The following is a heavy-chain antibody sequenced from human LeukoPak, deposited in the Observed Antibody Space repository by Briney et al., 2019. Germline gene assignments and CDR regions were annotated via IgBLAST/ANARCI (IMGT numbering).Heavy chain of an antibody. Sequence: SETLSLTCTVSGGSISSYYWSWIRQPPGQGLEWIGYIYYSGSTNYNPSLKSRVTISVDTSKNQFSLKLTSVTAADTAVYYCARSRYGSIYYFDYWGQGTLVTVSS. CDR3: ARSRYGSIYYFDY. CDR1: GGSISSYY. V-gene: IGHV4-59*08. D-gene: IGHD3-10*01. J-gene: IGHJ4*02. CDR2: IYYSGST.